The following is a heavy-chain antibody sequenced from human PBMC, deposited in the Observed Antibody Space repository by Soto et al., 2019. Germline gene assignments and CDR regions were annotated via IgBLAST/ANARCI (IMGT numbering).Heavy chain of an antibody. CDR1: GGSISSAGSS. Sequence: SETLSLTCAVSGGSISSAGSSWSWIRQPPGKGLEWIGYIYHSGSTYYNPSLKSRVTISVDRSKNQFSLKLSSVTAADTAVYYCARGGEDYYDNWFDPWGQGTLVTVSS. V-gene: IGHV4-30-2*01. D-gene: IGHD3-22*01. CDR2: IYHSGST. CDR3: ARGGEDYYDNWFDP. J-gene: IGHJ5*02.